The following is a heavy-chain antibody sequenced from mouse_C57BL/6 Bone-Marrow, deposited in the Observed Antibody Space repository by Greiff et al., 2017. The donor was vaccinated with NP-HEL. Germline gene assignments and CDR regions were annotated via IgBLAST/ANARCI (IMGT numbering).Heavy chain of an antibody. CDR1: GYTFPSYW. V-gene: IGHV1-7*01. J-gene: IGHJ4*01. CDR3: AILLWFSRYYAMDY. Sequence: QVQLQQSGAELAKPGASVKLSCKASGYTFPSYWMHWVKQRPGQGLEWIGYINPSSGYTKYNQKFKDKATLTADKSSSTAYMQLSSLTYEDSAVYYCAILLWFSRYYAMDYWGQGTSVTVSS. CDR2: INPSSGYT. D-gene: IGHD2-2*01.